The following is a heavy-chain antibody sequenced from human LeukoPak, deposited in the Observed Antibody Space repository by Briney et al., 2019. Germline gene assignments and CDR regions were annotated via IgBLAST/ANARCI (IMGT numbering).Heavy chain of an antibody. V-gene: IGHV4-34*01. CDR1: GGSFSGYY. D-gene: IGHD3-9*01. CDR3: ARGARYFDWLLTRYNWFDP. Sequence: SETLSLTCAVYGGSFSGYYWSWIRQPPGKGLEWIGEINHSGSTNYYPSLKSRVTISVDTSKNQLSLKLSSVTAADTAVYYCARGARYFDWLLTRYNWFDPWGQGTLVTVSS. J-gene: IGHJ5*02. CDR2: INHSGST.